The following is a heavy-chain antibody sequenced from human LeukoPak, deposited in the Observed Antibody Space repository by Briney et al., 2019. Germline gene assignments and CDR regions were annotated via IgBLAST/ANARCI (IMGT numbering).Heavy chain of an antibody. D-gene: IGHD6-6*01. CDR2: IYTSGST. V-gene: IGHV4-4*07. CDR1: GGSISSYY. Sequence: PSETLSLTCTVSGGSISSYYWSWIRQPAGKGLEWIGRIYTSGSTNYNPSLKSRVTMSVDTSKNQFSLKLSSVTAADTAVYYCARGPSYSSSSGALEDVWGKGTTVTVSS. J-gene: IGHJ6*04. CDR3: ARGPSYSSSSGALEDV.